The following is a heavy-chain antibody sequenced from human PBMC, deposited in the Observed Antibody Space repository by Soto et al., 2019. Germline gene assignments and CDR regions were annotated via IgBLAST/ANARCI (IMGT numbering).Heavy chain of an antibody. J-gene: IGHJ5*02. V-gene: IGHV1-69*01. CDR3: ARVSDFQPLAPDAKLHWFDP. Sequence: QVQLVQSGAEVKKPGSSVNVSCKASGGTFSSYAISWVRQAPGQGLDWMGGSIPIVDTANYAQKFQGRVKITAEEFTGKAYMELGSLRSQDTDVYYCARVSDFQPLAPDAKLHWFDPGGQGTLVTVSS. CDR1: GGTFSSYA. D-gene: IGHD2-8*01. CDR2: SIPIVDTA.